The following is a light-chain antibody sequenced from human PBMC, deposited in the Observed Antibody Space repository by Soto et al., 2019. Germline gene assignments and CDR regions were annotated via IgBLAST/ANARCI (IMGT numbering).Light chain of an antibody. CDR3: QQYDSLWT. Sequence: DIQMTLSPSTLSASVGDRVTISCRASQPINNWLAWYQQKPGEAPRLLIYDASNLESGVPSRFSGRGSETEFTLTINGLRPDDFATYYGQQYDSLWTFGQGTTVAVK. V-gene: IGKV1-5*01. CDR2: DAS. J-gene: IGKJ1*01. CDR1: QPINNW.